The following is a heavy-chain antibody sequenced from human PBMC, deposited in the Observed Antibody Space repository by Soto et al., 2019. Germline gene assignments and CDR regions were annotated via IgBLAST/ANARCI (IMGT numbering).Heavy chain of an antibody. CDR1: GFTFSSYS. CDR2: ISSSSSTI. CDR3: ARDSRTMFFGDPFDI. Sequence: GGSLRLSCAASGFTFSSYSMDWVRQAPGKGLEWVSYISSSSSTIYYADSVKGRFTISRDNAKNSLYLQMNSLRAEDTAVYYCARDSRTMFFGDPFDIWGQGTMVTVSS. J-gene: IGHJ3*02. D-gene: IGHD3-10*02. V-gene: IGHV3-48*01.